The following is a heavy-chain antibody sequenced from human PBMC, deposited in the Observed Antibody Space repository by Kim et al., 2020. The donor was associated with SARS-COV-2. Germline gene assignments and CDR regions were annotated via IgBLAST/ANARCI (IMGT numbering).Heavy chain of an antibody. J-gene: IGHJ3*02. CDR1: GFTFSSYE. V-gene: IGHV3-48*03. D-gene: IGHD3-3*01. CDR3: ARAVAYYDFWCGYFDI. CDR2: ISSSGSTI. Sequence: GGSLRLSCAASGFTFSSYEMNWVRQAPGKGLEWVSYISSSGSTIYYADSLKGRFTISRDNAKNTLCLQMNSRRAKDTAVYYCARAVAYYDFWCGYFDIWGRETMVTVSS.